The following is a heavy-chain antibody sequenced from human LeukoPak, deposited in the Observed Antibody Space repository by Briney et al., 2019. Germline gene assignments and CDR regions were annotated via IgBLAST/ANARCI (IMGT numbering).Heavy chain of an antibody. J-gene: IGHJ4*02. CDR2: IGISSGNT. D-gene: IGHD5-24*01. CDR1: GFTFSAYS. CDR3: ARDYKYAFDN. Sequence: HPGGSLRLSCAASGFTFSAYSMNWVRQAPGKGLEWISYIGISSGNTKYADPVKGRFTISGDKAKNSLYLQMNSLRVEDTAVYYCARDYKYAFDNWGQGTLVTVSS. V-gene: IGHV3-48*01.